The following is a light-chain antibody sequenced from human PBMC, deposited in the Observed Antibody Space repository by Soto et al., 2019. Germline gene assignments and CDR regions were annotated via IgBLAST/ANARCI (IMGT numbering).Light chain of an antibody. V-gene: IGKV1-5*01. CDR3: QQYGTYLWT. CDR1: QSTSSW. J-gene: IGKJ1*01. CDR2: DAS. Sequence: IQMTHSPATLSASFGDRVTITCRASQSTSSWLAWFQQKPGKAPKLLMYDASSLESGVPSKFSGSGSGTEFTLTISSLQPDDFATYYCQQYGTYLWTFGQGTKVDIK.